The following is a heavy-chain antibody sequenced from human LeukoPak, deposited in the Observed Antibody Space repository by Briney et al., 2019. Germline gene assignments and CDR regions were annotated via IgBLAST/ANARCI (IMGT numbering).Heavy chain of an antibody. V-gene: IGHV3-74*01. CDR1: GFTFSSNW. CDR3: ARAGEGLLAYSFDI. J-gene: IGHJ3*02. D-gene: IGHD1-26*01. CDR2: INSDGSGT. Sequence: GRSLRLSCAASGFTFSSNWMHWVRQGPGKGLVWFSRINSDGSGTSYADSVKGRFTISRDNAKNTLYLQMNSLRAEDTAVYYCARAGEGLLAYSFDIWGQGTMVTVSS.